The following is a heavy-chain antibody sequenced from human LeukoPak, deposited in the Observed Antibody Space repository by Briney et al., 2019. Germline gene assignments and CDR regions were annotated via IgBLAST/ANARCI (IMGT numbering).Heavy chain of an antibody. CDR3: ARGWQINSSGGFVDP. V-gene: IGHV1-2*02. D-gene: IGHD6-6*01. CDR1: GYGFTDYY. CDR2: INPSSGAT. Sequence: APLKVSCQASGYGFTDYYIHWIRQAPGQGLEWMGWINPSSGATIYAQKFQGRVTMTRDIFSTTAYMEINNLVSDDTAVYYCARGWQINSSGGFVDPWGQGTLVTVSS. J-gene: IGHJ5*02.